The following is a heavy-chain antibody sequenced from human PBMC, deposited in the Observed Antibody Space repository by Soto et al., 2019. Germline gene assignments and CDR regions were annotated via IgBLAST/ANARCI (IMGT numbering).Heavy chain of an antibody. CDR1: GFTFSNYA. J-gene: IGHJ1*01. CDR3: ARDYAPNYSMEY. D-gene: IGHD1-7*01. Sequence: GGSLRLSCAASGFTFSNYAMHWVRQAPGKGLEWVSSISSSSSYIYYADSVKGRFTISRDNAKNSLYLQMNSLRAEDTAVYYCARDYAPNYSMEYWGQGTLVTVSS. CDR2: ISSSSSYI. V-gene: IGHV3-21*01.